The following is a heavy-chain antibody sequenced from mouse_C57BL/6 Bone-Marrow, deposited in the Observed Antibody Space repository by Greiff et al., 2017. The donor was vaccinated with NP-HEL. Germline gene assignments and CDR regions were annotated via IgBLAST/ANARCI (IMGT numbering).Heavy chain of an antibody. Sequence: EVKLVESGGGLVQPGGSLSLSCAASGFTFTDYYMSWVRPPPGKALEWLGFIRNKANGYTTEYSASVKGRFTISRDNSQSILYLQMNALRAEDSATYYCARITTDFAYWGQGTLVTVSA. CDR1: GFTFTDYY. J-gene: IGHJ3*01. D-gene: IGHD1-1*01. V-gene: IGHV7-3*01. CDR3: ARITTDFAY. CDR2: IRNKANGYTT.